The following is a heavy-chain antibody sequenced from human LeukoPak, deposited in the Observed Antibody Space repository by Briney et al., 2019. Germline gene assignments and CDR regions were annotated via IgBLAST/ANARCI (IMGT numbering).Heavy chain of an antibody. CDR3: ARELWGASGI. J-gene: IGHJ3*02. CDR2: VDHTGST. Sequence: SETLSLTCTVSGGSISSGSYYWSWIRQPPGKGLEWIGYVDHTGSTNFNPSLNGRVSISRDTTKNLFSLRLRSVTAADTAVYFCARELWGASGIWGQGTMVTVSS. CDR1: GGSISSGSYY. V-gene: IGHV4-61*03. D-gene: IGHD3-10*01.